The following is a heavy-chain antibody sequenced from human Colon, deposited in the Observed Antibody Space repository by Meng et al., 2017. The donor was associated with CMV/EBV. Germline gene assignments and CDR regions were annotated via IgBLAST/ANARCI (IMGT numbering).Heavy chain of an antibody. D-gene: IGHD4-23*01. CDR2: IYYSGST. CDR3: ARVVTVVKQGLFDY. Sequence: SETLSLTCTVSGGSISSSSYYWGWIRQPPGKGLEWIGSIYYSGSTYYNPSHKSRVTITVDTAKNQFSLKLSPVTAADTAVYDCARVVTVVKQGLFDYWGQGTLVTVSS. CDR1: GGSISSSSYY. V-gene: IGHV4-39*07. J-gene: IGHJ4*02.